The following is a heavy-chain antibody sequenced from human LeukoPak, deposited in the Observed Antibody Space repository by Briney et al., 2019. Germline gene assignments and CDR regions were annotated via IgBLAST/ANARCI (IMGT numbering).Heavy chain of an antibody. CDR2: IRSSGSGGST. V-gene: IGHV3-23*01. J-gene: IGHJ4*02. CDR1: GFTFSNYA. Sequence: GGSLRLSCAASGFTFSNYAMNWVRQAPGKGLEWVSVIRSSGSGGSTYYADSVKGRFTISRDNSKNTLYLQMNSLRAEDTAVYYCARDVGRGYDSSGYYHHRDFDYWGQGTLVTVSS. D-gene: IGHD3-22*01. CDR3: ARDVGRGYDSSGYYHHRDFDY.